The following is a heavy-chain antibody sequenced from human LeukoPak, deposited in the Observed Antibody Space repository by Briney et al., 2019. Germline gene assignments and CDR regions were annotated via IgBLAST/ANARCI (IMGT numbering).Heavy chain of an antibody. Sequence: SETLSLTCAVYGGSFSGYYWSWIRQPPGKGLEWIGEINHSGSTNYNPSLKSRVTISVDTSKNQFSLKLSSVTAADTAVYYCAGRRYSSSWYVVDYWGQGTLVTVSS. CDR1: GGSFSGYY. D-gene: IGHD6-13*01. CDR2: INHSGST. V-gene: IGHV4-34*01. J-gene: IGHJ4*02. CDR3: AGRRYSSSWYVVDY.